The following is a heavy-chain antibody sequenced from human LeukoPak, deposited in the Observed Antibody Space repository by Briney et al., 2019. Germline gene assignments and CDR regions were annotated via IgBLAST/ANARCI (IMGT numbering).Heavy chain of an antibody. CDR2: IYPGDSDT. Sequence: GESLKISCKGLGYSFSSYWSAWVRQRPGKGLEWMGNIYPGDSDTRYSPSFQGQVTISADKSISTAYLQWSGLKASDTAMYYCARLQSYYFNYWGQGTLVTVSS. D-gene: IGHD4-11*01. J-gene: IGHJ4*02. CDR3: ARLQSYYFNY. CDR1: GYSFSSYW. V-gene: IGHV5-51*01.